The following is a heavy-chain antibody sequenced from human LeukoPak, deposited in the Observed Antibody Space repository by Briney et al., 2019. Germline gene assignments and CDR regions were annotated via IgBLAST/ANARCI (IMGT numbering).Heavy chain of an antibody. CDR2: IYYSGST. J-gene: IGHJ4*02. CDR3: ARNSQWLVHDY. CDR1: GGSLSSGDYY. V-gene: IGHV4-30-4*01. Sequence: SQTLSLTCTVPGGSLSSGDYYWSWIRQPPGKGLEWIGYIYYSGSTYYNPSLKSRVTISVDTSKNQFSLKLSSVTAADTAVYYCARNSQWLVHDYWGQGTLVTVSS. D-gene: IGHD6-19*01.